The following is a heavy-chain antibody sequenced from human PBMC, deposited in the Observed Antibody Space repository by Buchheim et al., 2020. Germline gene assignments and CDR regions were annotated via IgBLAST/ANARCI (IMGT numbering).Heavy chain of an antibody. V-gene: IGHV2-70*04. Sequence: QVTLKESGPALLKPTQTLTLTCTFSGFSLSTREMRVSWIRQPPGKALEWLARIDWDDDKFYSPSLKTRLTISKDTSKNQVGLTMTNMDPVDTATYYCARIGAYDTSGYYFFDYWGQGTL. D-gene: IGHD3-22*01. CDR3: ARIGAYDTSGYYFFDY. J-gene: IGHJ4*02. CDR1: GFSLSTREMR. CDR2: IDWDDDK.